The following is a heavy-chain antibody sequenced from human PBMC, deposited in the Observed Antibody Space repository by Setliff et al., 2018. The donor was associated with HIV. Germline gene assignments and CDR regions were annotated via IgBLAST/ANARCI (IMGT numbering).Heavy chain of an antibody. CDR2: IHPGDSDV. J-gene: IGHJ3*01. V-gene: IGHV5-51*01. Sequence: GESLKISCKGSGYRFSSYWIGWVRQMPGKGLEWMGIIHPGDSDVKYSPSFQSQVTISADMSISTAYVQWSSLEASDTAMYYCASPGYCTSPDCMNVFNFWGHGTMVTVSS. CDR3: ASPGYCTSPDCMNVFNF. D-gene: IGHD2-8*01. CDR1: GYRFSSYW.